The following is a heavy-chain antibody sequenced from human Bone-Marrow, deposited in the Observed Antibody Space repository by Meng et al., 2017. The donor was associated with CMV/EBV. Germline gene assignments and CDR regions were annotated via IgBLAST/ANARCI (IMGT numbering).Heavy chain of an antibody. Sequence: GGSLRLSCAASGFTFSDYYMNWVRQAPGKGLEWVSSISSSSTIYYADSVKGRFTISRDNAKNSLYLQMNSLRAEDTAVYYCARSPIVVVPAAPDYWGQGTLVTFSS. CDR3: ARSPIVVVPAAPDY. D-gene: IGHD2-2*01. J-gene: IGHJ4*02. V-gene: IGHV3-69-1*01. CDR1: GFTFSDYY. CDR2: ISSSSTI.